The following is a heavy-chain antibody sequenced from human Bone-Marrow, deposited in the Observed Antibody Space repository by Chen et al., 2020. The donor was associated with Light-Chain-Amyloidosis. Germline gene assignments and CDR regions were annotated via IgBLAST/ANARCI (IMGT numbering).Heavy chain of an antibody. CDR3: ARGGWLLEEAFDF. V-gene: IGHV3-11*01. Sequence: QVQLVESGGGLVKPGGSLRLPCAASGFTFSDFYMSWIRQAPGKGLEWISYISSSSSAIYYADSVKGRFTISRDNAENSVYLQMDRLRAEDTAVYYCARGGWLLEEAFDFWGQGTMVTVSS. D-gene: IGHD3-3*01. CDR2: ISSSSSAI. J-gene: IGHJ3*01. CDR1: GFTFSDFY.